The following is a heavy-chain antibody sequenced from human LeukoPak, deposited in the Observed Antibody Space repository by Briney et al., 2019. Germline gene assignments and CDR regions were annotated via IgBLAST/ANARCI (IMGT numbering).Heavy chain of an antibody. Sequence: SVKVSCRASGGTFSSYAISWVRQAPGQGLEWMGRIIPIFGAANYAQKFQGRVTITTDESTSTAYMELSSLRSEDTAVYYCARIGSQNSSPFDYWGQGTLVTVSS. V-gene: IGHV1-69*05. J-gene: IGHJ4*02. CDR3: ARIGSQNSSPFDY. CDR2: IIPIFGAA. D-gene: IGHD3-10*01. CDR1: GGTFSSYA.